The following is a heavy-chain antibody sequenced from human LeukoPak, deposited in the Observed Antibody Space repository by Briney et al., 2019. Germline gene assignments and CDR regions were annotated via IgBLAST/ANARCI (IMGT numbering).Heavy chain of an antibody. D-gene: IGHD3-16*02. CDR2: VNHSGST. CDR3: HAYDYVWGSYRDDY. V-gene: IGHV4-34*01. J-gene: IGHJ4*02. CDR1: GGSLSGYY. Sequence: PSETLSLTCAVSGGSLSGYYWTWLRQPPGKGLEWFGKVNHSGSTNYNPSLKRRVTISVDTSKNQSSLKLSSVTAADTAVYYCHAYDYVWGSYRDDYWGQGTLVTLPS.